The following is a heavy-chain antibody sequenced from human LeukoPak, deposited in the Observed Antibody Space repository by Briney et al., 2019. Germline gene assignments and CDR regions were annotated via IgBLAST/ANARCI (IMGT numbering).Heavy chain of an antibody. D-gene: IGHD3-10*01. CDR1: GFTFDDYA. CDR3: AKDMDLMVRGVIGAFDI. J-gene: IGHJ3*02. Sequence: GGSLRLSCAASGFTFDDYAMHWVRQAPGKGLEWVSGISWNSGSIGYADSVKGRFTISRDNAKNSLYLQMNSLRAEDTALYYCAKDMDLMVRGVIGAFDIWGQGTMVTVSS. V-gene: IGHV3-9*01. CDR2: ISWNSGSI.